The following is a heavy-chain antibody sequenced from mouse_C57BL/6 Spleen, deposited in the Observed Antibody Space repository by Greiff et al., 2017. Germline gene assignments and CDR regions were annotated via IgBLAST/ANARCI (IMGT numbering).Heavy chain of an antibody. CDR3: ARYYYCGSRYYFDY. V-gene: IGHV1-82*01. CDR1: GYAFSSSW. Sequence: VKLMESGPELVKPGASVKISCKASGYAFSSSWMNWVKQRPGKGLEWIGRIYPGDGDTNYNGKFKGKATLTADKSSSTAYMQLSSLTSEDSAVYFCARYYYCGSRYYFDYWGQGTTLTVSS. J-gene: IGHJ2*01. D-gene: IGHD1-1*01. CDR2: IYPGDGDT.